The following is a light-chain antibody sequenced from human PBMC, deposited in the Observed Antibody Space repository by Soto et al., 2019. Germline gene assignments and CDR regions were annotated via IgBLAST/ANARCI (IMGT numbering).Light chain of an antibody. CDR2: GGS. Sequence: DIVLTQSPGTLSLSPGEIATLSCSASQSVSSNHLAWYQQKPGQAPRLLIYGGSSRATGIPVRFSGSGSGTDFTLTISRLEPEDFAVYYCQKYGSSPITFGQGTRLEIK. CDR3: QKYGSSPIT. V-gene: IGKV3-20*01. J-gene: IGKJ5*01. CDR1: QSVSSNH.